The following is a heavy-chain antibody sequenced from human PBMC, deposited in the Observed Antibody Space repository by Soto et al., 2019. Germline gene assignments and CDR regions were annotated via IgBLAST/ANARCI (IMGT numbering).Heavy chain of an antibody. CDR1: GASISSGGYY. J-gene: IGHJ4*02. V-gene: IGHV4-31*03. D-gene: IGHD2-15*01. CDR3: ARDWHCSGGSCYSV. Sequence: QVQLQESGPGLVKPSQTLSLTCTVSGASISSGGYYWSWIRQHPGKGLEWIGHIYYSGSTYYTPSLKSRVTISVDTSTNQFSLKLSSVTAADTAVYYCARDWHCSGGSCYSVWGQGTLVTVSS. CDR2: IYYSGST.